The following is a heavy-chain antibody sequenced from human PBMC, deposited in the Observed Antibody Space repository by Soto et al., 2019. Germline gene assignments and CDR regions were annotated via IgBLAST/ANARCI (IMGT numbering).Heavy chain of an antibody. CDR2: INAGNGNT. CDR3: ARKYCGGDCYSYYYGMDV. V-gene: IGHV1-3*01. J-gene: IGHJ6*02. D-gene: IGHD2-21*02. CDR1: GYTFTSYA. Sequence: ASVKVSCKASGYTFTSYAMHWVRQAPGQRLEWMGWINAGNGNTKYSQKSQGRVTITRDTSASTAYMELSSLRSEDTAVYYCARKYCGGDCYSYYYGMDVWGQGTTVTVSS.